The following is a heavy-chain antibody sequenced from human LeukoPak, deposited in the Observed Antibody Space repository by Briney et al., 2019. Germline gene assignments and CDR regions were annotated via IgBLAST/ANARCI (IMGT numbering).Heavy chain of an antibody. CDR3: ARCQYYDSSGYYYGAFSAFDI. CDR1: GGSFSGYY. Sequence: SETLSLTCAVYGGSFSGYYWSWIRQPPGKGLEWIGEINHSGSTNYNPSLKSRVTISVDTSKNQFSLKLSSVTAADTAVYYCARCQYYDSSGYYYGAFSAFDIWGQGTMVTVSS. D-gene: IGHD3-22*01. CDR2: INHSGST. V-gene: IGHV4-34*01. J-gene: IGHJ3*02.